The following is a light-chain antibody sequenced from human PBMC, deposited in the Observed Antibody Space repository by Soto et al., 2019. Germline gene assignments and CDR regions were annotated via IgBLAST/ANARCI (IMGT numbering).Light chain of an antibody. CDR1: QGISSS. CDR2: GAS. V-gene: IGKV1-9*01. CDR3: QQVNSYPLT. Sequence: DIQLTQSPSFLSASVGDTVTITCRASQGISSSLAWYQQKPEKAPNLLIYGASALQSGVPSRFSGSGSWTEFTLTISSLQPEDFAISYCQQVNSYPLTFGGGTKVEIK. J-gene: IGKJ4*01.